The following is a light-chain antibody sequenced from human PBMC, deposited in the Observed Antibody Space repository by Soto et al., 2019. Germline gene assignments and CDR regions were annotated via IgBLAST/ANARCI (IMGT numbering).Light chain of an antibody. CDR2: GAS. V-gene: IGKV3-15*01. CDR3: QQYYDWPLLT. J-gene: IGKJ4*01. Sequence: EIIMTQSPATLSVSPGERATLSCRASESVSSNLAWYQQKPGQAPRLLIYGASTRATDIPPRFSGSGSGTEFSVSISSLQSTDFAVYYCQQYYDWPLLTFGGGTKVEI. CDR1: ESVSSN.